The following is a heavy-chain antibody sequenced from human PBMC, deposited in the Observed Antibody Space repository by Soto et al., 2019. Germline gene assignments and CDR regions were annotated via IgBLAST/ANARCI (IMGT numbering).Heavy chain of an antibody. D-gene: IGHD3-16*01. Sequence: GGSLRLSCNDSGFTVSSTYMSWVRQAPGLGLEWAAVIEICVSTHYADSVKGPFTISRDIPKNMIYLQLHTLRAEDTAVYYCAKDLGPLRILNYYFYGLDVWGKGTTVSVSS. CDR1: GFTVSSTY. CDR2: IEICVST. J-gene: IGHJ6*04. CDR3: AKDLGPLRILNYYFYGLDV. V-gene: IGHV3-53*01.